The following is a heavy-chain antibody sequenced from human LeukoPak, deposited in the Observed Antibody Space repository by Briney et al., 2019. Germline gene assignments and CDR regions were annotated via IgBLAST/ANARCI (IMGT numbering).Heavy chain of an antibody. D-gene: IGHD2-8*01. J-gene: IGHJ3*02. V-gene: IGHV3-74*01. CDR3: GRGGNGIDI. CDR2: INSDESNT. Sequence: QPGGSLRLSCAASGFTFSHYLMHWVRHAPGKGLVWVSRINSDESNTNSYADSVKGRFIISRDNAKNTLYLQMNSLRAEDTVVYFCGRGGNGIDIWGQGTTVIVSS. CDR1: GFTFSHYL.